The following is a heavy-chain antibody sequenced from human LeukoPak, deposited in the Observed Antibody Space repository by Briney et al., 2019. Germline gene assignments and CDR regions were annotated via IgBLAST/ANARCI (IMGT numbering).Heavy chain of an antibody. CDR1: GFTFSSYW. Sequence: PGGSLRLSCAASGFTFSSYWMSWVRQAPGKGLEWVANIKQDGSEKYYVDSVKGRFTISRDNAKDSLYLQMNSLRAEDTAVYYCARDYSSSWLYYYYYMDVWGKGTTVTVSS. CDR3: ARDYSSSWLYYYYYMDV. V-gene: IGHV3-7*01. CDR2: IKQDGSEK. D-gene: IGHD6-13*01. J-gene: IGHJ6*03.